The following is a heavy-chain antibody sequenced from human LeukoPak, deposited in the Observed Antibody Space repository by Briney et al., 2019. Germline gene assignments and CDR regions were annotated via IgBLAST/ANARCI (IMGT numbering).Heavy chain of an antibody. V-gene: IGHV1-69*01. J-gene: IGHJ6*02. CDR2: IIPIFGTA. D-gene: IGHD3-3*01. CDR1: GGTFSSYA. CDR3: ARQNYDFWSGYYTKHYYYYGMDV. Sequence: SVKVSCKASGGTFSSYAIGWVRQAPGQGLEWMGGIIPIFGTANYAQKFQGRVTITADESTSTAYMELSSLRSEDTAVYYCARQNYDFWSGYYTKHYYYYGMDVWGQGTTVTVSS.